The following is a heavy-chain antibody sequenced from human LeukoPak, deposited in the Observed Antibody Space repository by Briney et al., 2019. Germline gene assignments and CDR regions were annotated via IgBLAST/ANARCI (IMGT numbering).Heavy chain of an antibody. V-gene: IGHV4-39*07. CDR2: IYYIGST. D-gene: IGHD3-10*01. CDR1: GDSISSSSSRYS. J-gene: IGHJ3*02. CDR3: ARERGSIVRRVITVYAFDI. Sequence: RWETLSLTCSVCGDSISSSSSRYSWGWMRQPPGEGLDWIGRIYYIGSTYNNPAVRTRIPISIDRPKTQISLKLRTVTAADTAMYYCARERGSIVRRVITVYAFDIWGQGTMVTVSS.